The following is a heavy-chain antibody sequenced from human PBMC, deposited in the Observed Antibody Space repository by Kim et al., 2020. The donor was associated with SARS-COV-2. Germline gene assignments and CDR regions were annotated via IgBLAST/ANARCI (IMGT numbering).Heavy chain of an antibody. CDR3: ARGGDIVVVPAAKGVDY. CDR2: INPSGGST. Sequence: ASVKVSCKASGYTFTSYYMHWVRQAPGQGLEWMGIINPSGGSTSYAQKFQGRVTMTRDTSTSTVYMELSSLRSEDTAVYYCARGGDIVVVPAAKGVDYWGQGTLVTVSS. D-gene: IGHD2-2*01. CDR1: GYTFTSYY. V-gene: IGHV1-46*01. J-gene: IGHJ4*02.